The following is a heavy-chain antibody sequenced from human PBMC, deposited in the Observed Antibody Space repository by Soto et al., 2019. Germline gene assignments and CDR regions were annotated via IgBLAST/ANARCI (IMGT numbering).Heavy chain of an antibody. D-gene: IGHD6-6*01. V-gene: IGHV4-39*01. CDR2: IYYSGST. CDR1: GGSISSSSYY. Sequence: SETLSLTCTVSGGSISSSSYYWGWIRQPPGKGLEWIGSIYYSGSTYYNPSLKSRVTISVDTSKNQFSLKLSSVTAADTAVYYCARQAARPGYYYYGMDVWGQGTTVTVSS. J-gene: IGHJ6*02. CDR3: ARQAARPGYYYYGMDV.